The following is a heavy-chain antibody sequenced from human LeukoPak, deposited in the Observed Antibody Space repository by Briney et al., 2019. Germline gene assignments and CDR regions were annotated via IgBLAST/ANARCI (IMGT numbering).Heavy chain of an antibody. CDR3: AKDFSGSWQFDP. D-gene: IGHD1-26*01. J-gene: IGHJ5*02. CDR2: ITESGGYT. Sequence: GGSLRLSFAASGFTFSSYAMSWVRQAPGKGLEWVSSITESGGYTYYADSVKGRFTISRDNSKNTLFLQMNSLRVEDTAVYYCAKDFSGSWQFDPWGQGTLVTVSS. CDR1: GFTFSSYA. V-gene: IGHV3-23*01.